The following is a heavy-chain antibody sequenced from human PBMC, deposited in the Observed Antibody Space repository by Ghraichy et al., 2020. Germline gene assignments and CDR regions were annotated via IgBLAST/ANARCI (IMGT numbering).Heavy chain of an antibody. CDR2: INPTGGST. CDR1: GYTFTSYY. Sequence: ASVKVSCKASGYTFTSYYIHWLRQAPGQGLEWMGIINPTGGSTSYARKFQDRVIITRDTSTSTVSMELSNLRSEDTAVYYCARLDNTNTFDIWGRGTMVTVSS. CDR3: ARLDNTNTFDI. D-gene: IGHD3-22*01. J-gene: IGHJ3*02. V-gene: IGHV1-46*01.